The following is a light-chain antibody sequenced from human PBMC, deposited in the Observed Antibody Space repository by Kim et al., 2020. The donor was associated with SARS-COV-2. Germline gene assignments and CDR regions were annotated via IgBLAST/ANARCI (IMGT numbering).Light chain of an antibody. J-gene: IGKJ4*01. CDR3: QQLNSYPLT. V-gene: IGKV1-9*01. Sequence: ASVGDRVTITCRAMQGISSSVAWYQQKPGKAPKLLIYAASTLPSGVPCRFSGSGSGTEVTLTIGSLQPEDFATYHCQQLNSYPLTFGGGAKVDSK. CDR2: AAS. CDR1: QGISSS.